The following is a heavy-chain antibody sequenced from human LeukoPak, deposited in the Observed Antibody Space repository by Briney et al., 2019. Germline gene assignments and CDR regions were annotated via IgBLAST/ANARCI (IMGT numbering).Heavy chain of an antibody. Sequence: GGSLRLSCAASGFTFSSYWMHWVRQAQGKGLVWVSRINGDGSSTSYVDSVMGRFTISRDNAKNTLYLQMNSVRAEDTAVYYCARGNVAAAGIHYWGQGTLVIVSS. V-gene: IGHV3-74*01. CDR2: INGDGSST. CDR1: GFTFSSYW. D-gene: IGHD6-13*01. J-gene: IGHJ4*02. CDR3: ARGNVAAAGIHY.